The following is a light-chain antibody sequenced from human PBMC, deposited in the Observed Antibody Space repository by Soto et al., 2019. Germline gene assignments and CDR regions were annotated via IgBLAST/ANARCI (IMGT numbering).Light chain of an antibody. CDR2: EVV. Sequence: QSALTQPPSASGSPGQSVTISCTGTKSDIGVYDFVSWYQHHPGKAPRLIIYEVVQRPSGVPDRLSGSKSGNTASLTVSGLQAADEADYFCKSYAGSNTDVFVSGT. CDR3: KSYAGSNTDV. J-gene: IGLJ1*01. V-gene: IGLV2-8*01. CDR1: KSDIGVYDF.